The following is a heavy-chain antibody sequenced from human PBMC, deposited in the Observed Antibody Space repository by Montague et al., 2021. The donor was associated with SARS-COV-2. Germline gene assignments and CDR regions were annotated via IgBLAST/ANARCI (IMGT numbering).Heavy chain of an antibody. CDR1: GGSFSGYY. J-gene: IGHJ6*02. D-gene: IGHD2-15*01. CDR3: ARGYCSGSGCYYYYGMDV. CDR2: TNDSGRT. Sequence: SETLSLTSALYGGSFSGYYWSWIRQPPGRGLEWIGETNDSGRTNYNPSLKGRVTITVDTSKNQFSLRLSSVTAAETAVYYCARGYCSGSGCYYYYGMDVWGQGTTVTVSS. V-gene: IGHV4-34*01.